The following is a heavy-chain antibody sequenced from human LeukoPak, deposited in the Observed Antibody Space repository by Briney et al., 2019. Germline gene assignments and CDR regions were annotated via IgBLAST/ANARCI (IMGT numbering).Heavy chain of an antibody. CDR3: AKEAAYSSSWYYFDY. V-gene: IGHV3-30*02. D-gene: IGHD6-13*01. J-gene: IGHJ4*02. CDR2: IRYDGSNK. CDR1: GFTFSSYG. Sequence: GGSLRLPCAASGFTFSSYGMHWVRQAPGKGLEWVAFIRYDGSNKYYADSVKGRFTISRDNSKNTLYLQMNSLRAEDTAVYYCAKEAAYSSSWYYFDYWGQGTLVTVSS.